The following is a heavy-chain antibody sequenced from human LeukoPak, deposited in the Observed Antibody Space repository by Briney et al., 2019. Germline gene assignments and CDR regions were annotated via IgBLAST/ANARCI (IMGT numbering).Heavy chain of an antibody. D-gene: IGHD3-10*01. CDR2: IIPILGIA. J-gene: IGHJ5*02. Sequence: ASVKVSCKASGGTFSSYAISWVRQAPGQGLEWMGRIIPILGIANYAQKFQGRVTITADKSTSTAYMELSSLRSEDTAVYYCAREPNVLLWFGEKFAPWGQGTLVTVSS. V-gene: IGHV1-69*04. CDR3: AREPNVLLWFGEKFAP. CDR1: GGTFSSYA.